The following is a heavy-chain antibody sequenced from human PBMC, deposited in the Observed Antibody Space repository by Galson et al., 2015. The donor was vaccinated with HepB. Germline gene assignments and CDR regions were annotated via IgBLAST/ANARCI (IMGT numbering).Heavy chain of an antibody. D-gene: IGHD6-19*01. V-gene: IGHV6-1*01. CDR2: TYYRSKWYN. J-gene: IGHJ4*02. Sequence: CAISGDSVSSNSAAWNWIRQSPSRGLEWLGRTYYRSKWYNEYAVSVKSRITINPDTSKNQFSLQLNSVTPEDTAVYYCARERIPGIAVAGTFDYWGQGTLVTVSS. CDR1: GDSVSSNSAA. CDR3: ARERIPGIAVAGTFDY.